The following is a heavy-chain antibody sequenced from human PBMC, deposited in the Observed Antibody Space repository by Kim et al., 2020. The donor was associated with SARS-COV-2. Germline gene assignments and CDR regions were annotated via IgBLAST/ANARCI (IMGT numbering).Heavy chain of an antibody. CDR2: IYHSGST. J-gene: IGHJ3*02. D-gene: IGHD3-22*01. Sequence: SETLSLTCAVSGGSISSSNWWSWVRQPPGKGLEWIGEIYHSGSTNYNPSLKSRVTISVDKSKNQFSLKLSSVTAADTAVYYCARVSGYYYDSSGYYRNGPDAFDIWGQGTMVTVSS. CDR3: ARVSGYYYDSSGYYRNGPDAFDI. V-gene: IGHV4-4*02. CDR1: GGSISSSNW.